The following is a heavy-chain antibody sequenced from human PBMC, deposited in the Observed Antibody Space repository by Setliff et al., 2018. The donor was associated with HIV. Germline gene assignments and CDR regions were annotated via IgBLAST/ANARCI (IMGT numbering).Heavy chain of an antibody. J-gene: IGHJ5*02. Sequence: SSETLSLTCAVYGGSFSGYDWSWIRQPPGKGLEWIGEINHSGSTNYNPSLKSRVTISVDTSKNQFSLKLYSVTAADTSVYYCARHSGVASPNWFDPWGQGTLVTVSS. CDR2: INHSGST. CDR1: GGSFSGYD. CDR3: ARHSGVASPNWFDP. V-gene: IGHV4-34*01. D-gene: IGHD3-10*01.